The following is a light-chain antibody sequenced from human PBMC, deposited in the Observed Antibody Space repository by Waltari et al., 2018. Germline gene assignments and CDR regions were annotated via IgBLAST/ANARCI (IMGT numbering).Light chain of an antibody. CDR2: DVS. J-gene: IGLJ2*01. CDR3: SSYTSRSTLVV. Sequence: QSALTQPAAVSGSPGQSITISCTGTHSDVGGYNSVSWYQQHPGKAPKVIVYDVSNRPSGVSNRFSGSKSGNMASLTISGLQAEDEADYYCSSYTSRSTLVVFGGGTKVTVL. CDR1: HSDVGGYNS. V-gene: IGLV2-14*03.